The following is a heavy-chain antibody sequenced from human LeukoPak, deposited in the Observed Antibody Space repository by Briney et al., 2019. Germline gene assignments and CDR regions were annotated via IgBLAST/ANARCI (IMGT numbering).Heavy chain of an antibody. CDR1: GFTFSNVC. CDR2: IKSKTDGGTA. CDR3: LTTR. Sequence: GGSLRLSCAASGFTFSNVCMSWVRQAPGKGLEWVGRIKSKTDGGTADYAAPVTGRFTISRDDSKNTVYLQMNSLKIEDTGVYYCLTTRWGQGTLVTVSS. V-gene: IGHV3-15*01. J-gene: IGHJ4*02.